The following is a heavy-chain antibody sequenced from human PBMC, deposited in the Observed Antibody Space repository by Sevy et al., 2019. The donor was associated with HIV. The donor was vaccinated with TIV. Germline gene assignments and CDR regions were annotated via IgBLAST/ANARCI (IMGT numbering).Heavy chain of an antibody. Sequence: ASVKVSCKASGYTFTTYGITWVRQALGQGLEWMGWISTYNSITNYAQKLQGRDTMTTDPSTSTAYMELRSLRSDDTAVYYCARSTQVAGRNNWFDPWGQGTLVTVSS. J-gene: IGHJ5*02. D-gene: IGHD6-19*01. CDR1: GYTFTTYG. V-gene: IGHV1-18*01. CDR3: ARSTQVAGRNNWFDP. CDR2: ISTYNSIT.